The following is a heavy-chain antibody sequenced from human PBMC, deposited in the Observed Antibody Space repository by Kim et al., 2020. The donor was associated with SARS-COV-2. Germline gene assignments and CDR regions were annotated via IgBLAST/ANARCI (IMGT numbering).Heavy chain of an antibody. V-gene: IGHV1-69*04. D-gene: IGHD6-19*01. CDR1: GGTFSSYA. CDR2: IIPILGIA. Sequence: SVKVSCKASGGTFSSYAISWVRQAPGQGLEWMGRIIPILGIANYAQKFQGRVTITADKSTSTAYMELSSLRSEYTAVYYCARDGWLALFDYWGQGTLVT. CDR3: ARDGWLALFDY. J-gene: IGHJ4*02.